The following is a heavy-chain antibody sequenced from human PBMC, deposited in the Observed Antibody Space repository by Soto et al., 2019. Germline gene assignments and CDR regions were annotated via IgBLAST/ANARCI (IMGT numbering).Heavy chain of an antibody. CDR3: AAHASGNRNGPHT. V-gene: IGHV4-39*01. CDR1: GASIRSGSVN. CDR2: IYYTGST. J-gene: IGHJ5*02. D-gene: IGHD1-26*01. Sequence: QLQLQESGPGLVKPSETLSLTCTVSGASIRSGSVNWGWIRQPPGKGLEWIGSIYYTGSTYYSPSLQSRVTISIDTSKNQYSLNVNSVAAADTAVYYCAAHASGNRNGPHTWGQGTLVTVSS.